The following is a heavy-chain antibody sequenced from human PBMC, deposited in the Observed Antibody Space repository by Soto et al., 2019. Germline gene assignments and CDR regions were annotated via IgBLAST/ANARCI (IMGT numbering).Heavy chain of an antibody. CDR2: ISGSGGST. J-gene: IGHJ4*02. CDR1: GFTFSSYA. V-gene: IGHV3-23*01. D-gene: IGHD5-18*01. Sequence: YLRLSCAASGFTFSSYAMSWVRQAPGKVLEWVSAISGSGGSTYYADSVKGRFTISRDNSKNTLYLQMNSLRAEDTAVYYCAKLGYSYGLHWGQGTLVTFSS. CDR3: AKLGYSYGLH.